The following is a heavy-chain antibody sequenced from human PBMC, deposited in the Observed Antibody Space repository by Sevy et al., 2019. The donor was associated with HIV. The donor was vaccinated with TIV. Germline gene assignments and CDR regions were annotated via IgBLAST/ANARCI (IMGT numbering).Heavy chain of an antibody. CDR1: GYTFTSYR. J-gene: IGHJ4*02. Sequence: ASVKGSCKASGYTFTSYRITWVRQAPGQGLEWMGWVSAHNGDTNYAQKLQGRVTMTTDTSTSTAYMELRTLRSDDTAVYYCARAYCSGGSCYSLAYWGQGTLVTVSS. CDR3: ARAYCSGGSCYSLAY. D-gene: IGHD2-15*01. CDR2: VSAHNGDT. V-gene: IGHV1-18*01.